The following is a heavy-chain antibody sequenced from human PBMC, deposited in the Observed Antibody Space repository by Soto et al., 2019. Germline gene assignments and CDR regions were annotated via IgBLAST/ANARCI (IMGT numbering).Heavy chain of an antibody. D-gene: IGHD6-6*01. CDR2: ISAYKGNT. J-gene: IGHJ4*02. CDR1: AYTFTNYG. CDR3: ASRSGQLPYYFDY. Sequence: ASVKVSCKASAYTFTNYGISWVRQAPGQGLEWMGWISAYKGNTNYAQKFQGRVTMTTDTSTSTAYMELRSLRTDDTAVYYCASRSGQLPYYFDYWGQGTLVTVSS. V-gene: IGHV1-18*01.